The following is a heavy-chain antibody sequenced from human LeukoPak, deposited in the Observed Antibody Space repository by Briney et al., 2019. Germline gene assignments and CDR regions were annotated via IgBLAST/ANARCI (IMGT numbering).Heavy chain of an antibody. CDR2: INHSGST. J-gene: IGHJ6*03. Sequence: KSSETLSLTCAVYGGSFSGYYWSWIRQPPGKGLEWIGEINHSGSTNYNPSLKSRVTISVDTSKNQFSLKLSSVTAADTAVYYCARVSQYSSSWYRYYYMDVWGKGTTVTVSS. V-gene: IGHV4-34*01. CDR3: ARVSQYSSSWYRYYYMDV. CDR1: GGSFSGYY. D-gene: IGHD6-13*01.